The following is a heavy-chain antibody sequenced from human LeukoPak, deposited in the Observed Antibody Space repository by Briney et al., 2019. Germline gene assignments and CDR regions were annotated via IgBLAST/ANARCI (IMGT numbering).Heavy chain of an antibody. J-gene: IGHJ4*02. CDR2: ISGNGGYT. CDR1: GFTFSSYA. Sequence: PGGSLRLSCAASGFTFSSYAMSWVRQAPGKGLEWVSSISGNGGYTYYPDSVRGRFTISRDNSKNTLYLQMSSLRVEDTAVYYCAKPSRAPPGYYYWGQGTLVTVSS. V-gene: IGHV3-23*01. D-gene: IGHD3-9*01. CDR3: AKPSRAPPGYYY.